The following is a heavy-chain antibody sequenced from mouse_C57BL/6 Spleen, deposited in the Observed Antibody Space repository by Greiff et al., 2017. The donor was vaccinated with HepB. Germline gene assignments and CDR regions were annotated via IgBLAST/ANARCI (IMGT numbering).Heavy chain of an antibody. Sequence: VQLQQSGAELAKPGASVKLSCKASGYTFTSYWMHWVKQRPGQGLEWIGYINPSSGYTKYNQKFKDKATLTADNSSSTAYMQLSSLTYEDYAVYYCARYGSSSYWYFDVWGTGTTVTVSS. CDR1: GYTFTSYW. J-gene: IGHJ1*03. V-gene: IGHV1-7*01. D-gene: IGHD1-1*01. CDR2: INPSSGYT. CDR3: ARYGSSSYWYFDV.